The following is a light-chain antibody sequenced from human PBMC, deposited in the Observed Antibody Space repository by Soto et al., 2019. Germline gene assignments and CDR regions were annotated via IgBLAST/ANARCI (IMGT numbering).Light chain of an antibody. V-gene: IGLV2-8*01. CDR3: SSYAGSNNLV. Sequence: QYALTQPPSASGSPGQSVTIYCTGTSSDVGGYNYVSWYQQHPGKAPKLMIYEVSKRPSGVPDRFSGSKSGNTASLTVSGLQAEDEADYYCSSYAGSNNLVFGGGTKLTVL. CDR1: SSDVGGYNY. J-gene: IGLJ3*02. CDR2: EVS.